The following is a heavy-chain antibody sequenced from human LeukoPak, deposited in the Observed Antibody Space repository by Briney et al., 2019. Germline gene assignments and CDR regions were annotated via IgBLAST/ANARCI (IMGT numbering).Heavy chain of an antibody. CDR1: GFTFSSYG. Sequence: PGGSLRLSCAASGFTFSSYGMHWVRQAPGKGLEWVAVISYDGSNKYYADSVKGRFTISRDNSKNTLYLQMNSLRAEDTAVYYCAKALLVYGDYVAVDYWGQGTLVTVSS. CDR3: AKALLVYGDYVAVDY. J-gene: IGHJ4*02. CDR2: ISYDGSNK. V-gene: IGHV3-30*18. D-gene: IGHD4-17*01.